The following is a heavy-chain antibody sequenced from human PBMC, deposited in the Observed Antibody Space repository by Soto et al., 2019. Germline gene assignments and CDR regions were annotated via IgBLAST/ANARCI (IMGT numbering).Heavy chain of an antibody. V-gene: IGHV5-51*01. CDR3: AKYREDYYDSSGFFDY. D-gene: IGHD3-22*01. CDR2: IYPGDSDT. CDR1: GYSFTSYW. Sequence: PGESLKISCKGSGYSFTSYWIGWVRQMPGKGLEWMGIIYPGDSDTRYSPSFQGQVTISADKSISTAYLQWNSLRAEDTAVYYCAKYREDYYDSSGFFDYWGQGTLVTVSS. J-gene: IGHJ4*02.